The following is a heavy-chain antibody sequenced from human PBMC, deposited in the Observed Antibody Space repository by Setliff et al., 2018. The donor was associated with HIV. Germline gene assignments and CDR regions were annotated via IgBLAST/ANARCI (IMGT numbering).Heavy chain of an antibody. Sequence: PSETLSLTCTVSGGSISSSSYYWGWIRQPPGKGLEWIGSIYYSGRTYYNPSLKMRVTIAVDTSKDQFSLKLSSVTAADTAVYYCARHVDIVVVVAAPSFDYWGQGTLVTVSS. J-gene: IGHJ4*02. D-gene: IGHD2-15*01. CDR3: ARHVDIVVVVAAPSFDY. V-gene: IGHV4-39*01. CDR1: GGSISSSSYY. CDR2: IYYSGRT.